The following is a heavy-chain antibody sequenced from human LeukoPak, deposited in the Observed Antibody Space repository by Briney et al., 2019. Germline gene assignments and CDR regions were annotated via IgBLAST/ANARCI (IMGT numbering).Heavy chain of an antibody. CDR3: ARDKSQLLSYYYYYYGMDV. CDR2: ISGSGGST. CDR1: GFTFSSYA. J-gene: IGHJ6*02. V-gene: IGHV3-23*01. D-gene: IGHD2-2*01. Sequence: QPGGSLRLSCAASGFTFSSYAMSWVRQAPGKGLEWVSAISGSGGSTYHADSVKGRFTISRGNSKNTLYLQMNSLRAEDTAVYYCARDKSQLLSYYYYYYGMDVWGQGTTVTVSS.